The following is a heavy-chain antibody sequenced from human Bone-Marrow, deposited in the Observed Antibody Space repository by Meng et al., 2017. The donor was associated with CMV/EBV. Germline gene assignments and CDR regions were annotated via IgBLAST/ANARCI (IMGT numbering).Heavy chain of an antibody. CDR3: ARDLTFRGFYP. V-gene: IGHV4-59*01. J-gene: IGHJ5*02. D-gene: IGHD3-16*01. Sequence: GSLRLSCTVSGGSISYYYWSWIRQPPGKGLEWIGSIYYSGSTNYSPSLKSRVTISVDTSKNQFSLNLTSVTAADTAVYYCARDLTFRGFYPWGQGTLVTVSS. CDR2: IYYSGST. CDR1: GGSISYYY.